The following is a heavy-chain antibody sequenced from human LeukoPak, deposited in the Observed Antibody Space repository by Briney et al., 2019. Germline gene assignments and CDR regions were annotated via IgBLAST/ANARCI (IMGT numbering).Heavy chain of an antibody. D-gene: IGHD2-15*01. J-gene: IGHJ4*02. CDR2: ISGDGGTT. V-gene: IGHV3-43*02. CDR1: GFTFDDYA. Sequence: GGSLRLSCAASGFTFDDYAMHWVRQAPGKGLEWVSLISGDGGTTYYADSVKGGFTISRDNSKNSLYLQMNSLRTEDTALYYCAKDEGRCLDYWGQGTLVTVSS. CDR3: AKDEGRCLDY.